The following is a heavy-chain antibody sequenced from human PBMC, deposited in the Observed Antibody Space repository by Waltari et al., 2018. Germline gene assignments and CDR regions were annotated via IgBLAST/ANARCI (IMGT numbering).Heavy chain of an antibody. J-gene: IGHJ5*02. V-gene: IGHV4-39*07. D-gene: IGHD1-26*01. Sequence: QLQLQESGPGLVKPSETLSLTCTVSGGSISSSSYYWGWIRQPPGKGLEWIGSIYYSGSTYYNPSRKSRVTISVDTSKNQFSLRLSSVTAADTAVYYCARDGTWFDPWGQGTLVTVSS. CDR2: IYYSGST. CDR3: ARDGTWFDP. CDR1: GGSISSSSYY.